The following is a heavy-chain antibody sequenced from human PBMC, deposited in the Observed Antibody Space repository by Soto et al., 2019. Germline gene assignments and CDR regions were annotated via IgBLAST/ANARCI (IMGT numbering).Heavy chain of an antibody. CDR2: VIATGVSA. CDR3: AKDYYYDSSGYYPGHDH. Sequence: PGGSLRLSCTASGFTFSNYAMSWVRQAPGKGLGWVSTVIATGVSAYSADSVKGRFTISRDNSKNTLYLQMNSLRAEDTAVYYCAKDYYYDSSGYYPGHDHWGHGTLVTVS. CDR1: GFTFSNYA. J-gene: IGHJ4*01. V-gene: IGHV3-23*01. D-gene: IGHD3-22*01.